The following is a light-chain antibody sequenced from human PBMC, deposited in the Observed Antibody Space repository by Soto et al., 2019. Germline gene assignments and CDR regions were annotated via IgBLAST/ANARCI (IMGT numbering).Light chain of an antibody. CDR2: GAS. Sequence: IVLTQSPATLSVSPGERASLSCGASQNVFSNLAWYQQKPGQAPRLLIYGASTRATGVPARFSASGSGTDFTLTISRLEPEDFAVYYCQQYGSSGTFGQGTKVDIK. CDR1: QNVFSN. J-gene: IGKJ1*01. CDR3: QQYGSSGT. V-gene: IGKV3-20*01.